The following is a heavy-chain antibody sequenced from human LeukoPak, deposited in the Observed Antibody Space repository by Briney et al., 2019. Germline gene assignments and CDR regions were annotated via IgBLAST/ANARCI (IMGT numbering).Heavy chain of an antibody. CDR2: SNHSGST. D-gene: IGHD3-22*01. Sequence: SETLSLTCAVNGGFFREYYWRELRPPPAKGLAWIGKSNHSGSTNYNPSDKSRVTISVDTSKNQFSLNLSSVTAADTAVYYCARGGYYDSTHPDGDYWGQGTLVTVSS. J-gene: IGHJ4*02. CDR3: ARGGYYDSTHPDGDY. V-gene: IGHV4-34*01. CDR1: GGFFREYY.